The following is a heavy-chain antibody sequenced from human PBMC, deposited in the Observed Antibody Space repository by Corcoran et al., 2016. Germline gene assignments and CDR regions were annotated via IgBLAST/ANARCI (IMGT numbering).Heavy chain of an antibody. CDR3: AREGGDYGGNDWAFDI. CDR2: INHSGST. D-gene: IGHD4-17*01. Sequence: QVQLQQWGAGLLKPSETLSLTCAVYGGSFSGYYWSWIRQPPGKGLEWIGEINHSGSTNYNPSRKSRVTISVDTSKNQFSLKLSSVTAAAPAVYYGAREGGDYGGNDWAFDIWGQGTMVTVSS. V-gene: IGHV4-34*01. CDR1: GGSFSGYY. J-gene: IGHJ3*02.